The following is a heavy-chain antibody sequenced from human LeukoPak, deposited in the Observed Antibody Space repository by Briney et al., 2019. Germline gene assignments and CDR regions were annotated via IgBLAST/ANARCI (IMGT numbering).Heavy chain of an antibody. V-gene: IGHV1-18*01. Sequence: ASVKVSCKASGYTFTSYGISWVRQAPGQGLEWMGWISAYNGNTSYAQRLQGRVTMTTDTSTSTAYMELRSLRSDDTAVYYCARSSGYCSGGSCDYWFDPWGQGTLVTVSS. CDR2: ISAYNGNT. D-gene: IGHD2-15*01. CDR1: GYTFTSYG. J-gene: IGHJ5*02. CDR3: ARSSGYCSGGSCDYWFDP.